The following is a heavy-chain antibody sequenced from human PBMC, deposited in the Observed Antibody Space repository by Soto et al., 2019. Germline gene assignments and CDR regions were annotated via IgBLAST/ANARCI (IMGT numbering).Heavy chain of an antibody. V-gene: IGHV1-69*04. Sequence: GASVKVSCKASGGTFSSYTISWVRQAPGQGLEWMGRIIPILGIANYAQKFQGRVTITADKSTSTANMELSSLRSEDTAVYYCARDSGIVGPSGDLDYWGQGTLVTVSS. D-gene: IGHD1-26*01. CDR3: ARDSGIVGPSGDLDY. CDR2: IIPILGIA. CDR1: GGTFSSYT. J-gene: IGHJ4*02.